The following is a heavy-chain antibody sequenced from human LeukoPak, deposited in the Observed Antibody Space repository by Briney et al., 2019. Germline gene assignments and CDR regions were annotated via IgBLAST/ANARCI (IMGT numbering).Heavy chain of an antibody. CDR2: IIPIFGTA. Sequence: GASVKVSCKASGGTFSSYAISWVRQAPGQGLEWMGGIIPIFGTANYAQKFQGRVTITADKSTSTAYMELSSLRSEDTAVYYCASALRFLEWLNYWGQGTLVTVSS. V-gene: IGHV1-69*06. J-gene: IGHJ4*02. CDR1: GGTFSSYA. CDR3: ASALRFLEWLNY. D-gene: IGHD3-3*01.